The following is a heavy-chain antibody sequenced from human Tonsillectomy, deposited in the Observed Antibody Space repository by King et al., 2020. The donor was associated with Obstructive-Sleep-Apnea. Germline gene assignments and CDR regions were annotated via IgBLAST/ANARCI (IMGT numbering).Heavy chain of an antibody. CDR2: ISSSSGYI. CDR1: GFTLSSYS. V-gene: IGHV3-21*01. J-gene: IGHJ6*02. CDR3: ARDEERAVAGTGTFYYYYYVMDV. D-gene: IGHD6-19*01. Sequence: VQLVESGGGLVKPGGSLRLSCAASGFTLSSYSMNWVRQAPGKGLEWVSSISSSSGYIYYADSGKGRFTISRDNAKNSLCLQMNSLRAEDTAVYYWARDEERAVAGTGTFYYYYYVMDVWGQGTTVTVSS.